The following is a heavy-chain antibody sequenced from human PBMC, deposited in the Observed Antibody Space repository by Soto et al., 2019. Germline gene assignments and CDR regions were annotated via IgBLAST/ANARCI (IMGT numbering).Heavy chain of an antibody. CDR3: AKDGSGEPYYYYYYMDV. CDR1: GFTFSSYA. Sequence: GGSLRLSCAASGFTFSSYAMSWVRQAPGKGLEWVSAISGSGGSTYYADSVKGRFTISRDNSKNTLYLQMNSLRAEGTAVYYCAKDGSGEPYYYYYYMDVWGKGTTVTVSS. CDR2: ISGSGGST. J-gene: IGHJ6*03. D-gene: IGHD3-10*01. V-gene: IGHV3-23*01.